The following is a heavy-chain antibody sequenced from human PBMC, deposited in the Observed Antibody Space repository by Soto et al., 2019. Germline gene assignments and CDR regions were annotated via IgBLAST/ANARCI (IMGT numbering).Heavy chain of an antibody. D-gene: IGHD3-22*01. CDR3: ARDSSDYLDH. Sequence: QVQLVESGGGAVQPGRYLRLSCAASGFTFSNYGMHWVRQAPGKGLEWVALIRYDGSNKYYAESVKGRLTISRDNSKNTLYLQMNSLRAEDTAVYYCARDSSDYLDHWGQGTLVTVSS. J-gene: IGHJ4*02. CDR1: GFTFSNYG. CDR2: IRYDGSNK. V-gene: IGHV3-33*01.